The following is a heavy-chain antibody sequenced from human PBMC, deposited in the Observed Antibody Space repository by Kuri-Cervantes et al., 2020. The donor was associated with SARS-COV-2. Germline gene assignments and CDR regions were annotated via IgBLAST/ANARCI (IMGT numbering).Heavy chain of an antibody. CDR1: GFTFSSYA. D-gene: IGHD2-2*01. CDR3: ARDGGCSSTSCYLESLITRGGDAFDI. V-gene: IGHV3-30-3*01. Sequence: GESLKISCAASGFTFSSYAMHWVRQAPGKGLEWVAVISYDGSNKYYADSVKGRFTISRDNSKNTLYLQMNSLRAEDTAVYYCARDGGCSSTSCYLESLITRGGDAFDIWGQGTMVTVSS. J-gene: IGHJ3*02. CDR2: ISYDGSNK.